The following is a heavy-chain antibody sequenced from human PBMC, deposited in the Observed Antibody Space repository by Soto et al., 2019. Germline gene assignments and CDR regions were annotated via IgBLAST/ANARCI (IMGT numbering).Heavy chain of an antibody. CDR3: ARALAATAMSYFDY. Sequence: ASVKVSCKASGYTFSSYGISWVRQAPGQGLEWMGWISAYNVNTNYAQKFQGRVTMTTDTSTSTAFMELRSLRSDDTAVYYCARALAATAMSYFDYWGQGTLVTVPS. J-gene: IGHJ4*02. D-gene: IGHD6-13*01. CDR1: GYTFSSYG. CDR2: ISAYNVNT. V-gene: IGHV1-18*01.